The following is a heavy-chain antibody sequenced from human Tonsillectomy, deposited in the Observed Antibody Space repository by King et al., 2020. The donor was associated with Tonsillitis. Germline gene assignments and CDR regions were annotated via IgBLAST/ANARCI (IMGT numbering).Heavy chain of an antibody. D-gene: IGHD1-1*01. CDR3: ARDTNGMSAILGYF. Sequence: VQLQESGPGLVKFSETLSLTCSVSGGSISGYYWNWIRQPAGKGLEWIGRIYPSVSANSNPSPKSRVTMSVDTSNNQFSLKLTSVTAADTAIYYCARDTNGMSAILGYFWGQGALVTVSS. CDR1: GGSISGYY. CDR2: IYPSVSA. J-gene: IGHJ4*02. V-gene: IGHV4-4*07.